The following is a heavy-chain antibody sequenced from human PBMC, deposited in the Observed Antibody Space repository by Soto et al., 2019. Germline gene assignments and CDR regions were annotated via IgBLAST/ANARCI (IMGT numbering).Heavy chain of an antibody. J-gene: IGHJ4*02. CDR2: IIPIFGTP. D-gene: IGHD5-12*01. Sequence: QVLLVQSGAEVKKPGSSVKVSCKASGGTFNSYAFSWVRQAPGQGLEWMGGIIPIFGTPNYAQKFQGRVTITADESTSTANMELSGLRSEETAVYYWASRSKNGYNYDFDYWGQGTLVTVSS. CDR3: ASRSKNGYNYDFDY. V-gene: IGHV1-69*12. CDR1: GGTFNSYA.